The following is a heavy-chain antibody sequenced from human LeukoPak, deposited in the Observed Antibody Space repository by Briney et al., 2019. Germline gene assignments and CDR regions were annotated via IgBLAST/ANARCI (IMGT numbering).Heavy chain of an antibody. V-gene: IGHV5-10-1*01. CDR1: GYSFTTHW. J-gene: IGHJ4*02. CDR3: ARRAVGATGYFDY. D-gene: IGHD1-26*01. Sequence: GGSLRISCKGSGYSFTTHWITWVRQIPGKGLELMGRIDPSDSYTNYSPSFQGHVTISADKSISTAYLQWSSLKASDTAMYYCARRAVGATGYFDYWGQGTLVTVSS. CDR2: IDPSDSYT.